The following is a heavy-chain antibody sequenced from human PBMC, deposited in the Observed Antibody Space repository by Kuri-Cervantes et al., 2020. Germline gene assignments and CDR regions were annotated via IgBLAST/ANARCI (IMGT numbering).Heavy chain of an antibody. V-gene: IGHV3-9*01. D-gene: IGHD3-22*01. J-gene: IGHJ4*02. Sequence: SLKISCATSGFIFDDYALHWVRQAPGKGLEWVSGINWNSGNIGYADSVKGRFTISRDNAKTSLYLQMNSLRAEDTALYYCAKAPSYDSSGNTFLDHWGQGTPVTVSS. CDR3: AKAPSYDSSGNTFLDH. CDR1: GFIFDDYA. CDR2: INWNSGNI.